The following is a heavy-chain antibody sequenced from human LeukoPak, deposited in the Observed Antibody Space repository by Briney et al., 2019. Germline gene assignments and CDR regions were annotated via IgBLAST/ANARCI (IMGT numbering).Heavy chain of an antibody. Sequence: GGSLRLSCAASGFTFSSYGMHWVRQAPGKGLEWVAVIWYDGSNKYYADSVKGRFTISRDNPKNTLYLQMNSLRAEDTAVYYCAKDPDYYDSSGYYETWGQGTLVTVSS. CDR1: GFTFSSYG. CDR2: IWYDGSNK. J-gene: IGHJ5*02. V-gene: IGHV3-33*06. D-gene: IGHD3-22*01. CDR3: AKDPDYYDSSGYYET.